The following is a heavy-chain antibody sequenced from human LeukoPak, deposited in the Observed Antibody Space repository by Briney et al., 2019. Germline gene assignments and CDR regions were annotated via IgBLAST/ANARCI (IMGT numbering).Heavy chain of an antibody. Sequence: AESPQISCKGSGYSFTTYWIAWVRQMPGKGLEWMGVIYPGDCDTRYSPSFQGQVTLSADKSISTAYLQWSSLKASDTAIYYCARALVGTATLSYWGQGTIVSVSS. J-gene: IGHJ4*02. CDR2: IYPGDCDT. V-gene: IGHV5-51*01. CDR1: GYSFTTYW. D-gene: IGHD1-26*01. CDR3: ARALVGTATLSY.